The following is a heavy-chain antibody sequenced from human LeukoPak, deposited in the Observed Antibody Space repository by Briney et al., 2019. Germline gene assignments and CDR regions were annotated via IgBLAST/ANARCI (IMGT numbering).Heavy chain of an antibody. Sequence: GGSLRLSCAASGFTFSSYWMHWVRQAPGKGLVWVSRINSDGSSTSYADSVKGRFTTSRDNAKNTLYLQMNSLRAEDTAVYYCATTSTIFGVYYGMDVWGQGTTVTVSS. CDR2: INSDGSST. D-gene: IGHD3-3*01. CDR1: GFTFSSYW. J-gene: IGHJ6*02. V-gene: IGHV3-74*01. CDR3: ATTSTIFGVYYGMDV.